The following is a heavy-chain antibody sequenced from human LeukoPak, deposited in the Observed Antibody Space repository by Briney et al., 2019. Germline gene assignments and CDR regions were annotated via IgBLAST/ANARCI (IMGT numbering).Heavy chain of an antibody. J-gene: IGHJ4*02. CDR1: GGSISSSSYY. Sequence: SETLSLTCTVSGGSISSSSYYWGWIRQPPGMGLEWIGSIYYSGSSYSNPSLKSRVTISVDTSKNQFSLKLSTVTATDTAVYDCARHGYTADDYWGQGTLVTVSS. V-gene: IGHV4-39*01. CDR2: IYYSGSS. D-gene: IGHD2-2*02. CDR3: ARHGYTADDY.